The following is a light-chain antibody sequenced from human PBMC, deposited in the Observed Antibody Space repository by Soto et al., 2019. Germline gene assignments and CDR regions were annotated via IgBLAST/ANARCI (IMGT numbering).Light chain of an antibody. CDR2: ENN. V-gene: IGLV1-51*02. CDR1: SSNIGNNY. J-gene: IGLJ3*02. CDR3: GTWDSSLSAGV. Sequence: QAVVTQPPSVSAAPGQKVTISCSGSSSNIGNNYVSWYQQLPGTAPKLLIYENNKRPSGIPDRFSGSKSGTSATLGITGLXXXXXXXYYCGTWDSSLSAGVFGGGTQLTVL.